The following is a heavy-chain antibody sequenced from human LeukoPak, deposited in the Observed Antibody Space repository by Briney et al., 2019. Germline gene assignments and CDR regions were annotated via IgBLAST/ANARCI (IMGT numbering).Heavy chain of an antibody. CDR3: ARATYYYDSSGYYHPGYFDY. V-gene: IGHV1-18*01. D-gene: IGHD3-22*01. Sequence: GASVKVSCKASGYTFTSYGISWVRQAPGEGLEWMGWISAYNGNTNYAQKLQGRVTMTTDTSTSTAYMELRSLRSDDTAVHYCARATYYYDSSGYYHPGYFDYWGQGTLVTASS. CDR1: GYTFTSYG. CDR2: ISAYNGNT. J-gene: IGHJ4*02.